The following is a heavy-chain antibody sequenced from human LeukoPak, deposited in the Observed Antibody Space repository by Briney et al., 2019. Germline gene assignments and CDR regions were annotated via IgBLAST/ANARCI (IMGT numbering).Heavy chain of an antibody. Sequence: GGSLRLSCAASGFTFSSYSMNWVRQAPGKGLEWVSSISSSSSYIYYADSVKGRFTISRDNAKNSLYLQMNSLRAEDTAVYYCARDSGGYYDSSGYSLFDYWGQGTLVTVSS. CDR2: ISSSSSYI. J-gene: IGHJ4*02. CDR1: GFTFSSYS. CDR3: ARDSGGYYDSSGYSLFDY. D-gene: IGHD3-22*01. V-gene: IGHV3-21*01.